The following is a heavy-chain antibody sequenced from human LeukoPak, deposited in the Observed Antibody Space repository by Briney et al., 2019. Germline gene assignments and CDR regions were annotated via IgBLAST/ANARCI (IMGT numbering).Heavy chain of an antibody. CDR2: ISGSGGST. J-gene: IGHJ4*02. CDR3: AKVLGSSWYEAY. V-gene: IGHV3-23*01. D-gene: IGHD6-13*01. CDR1: GFTFSSYA. Sequence: QAGGSLRLSCAASGFTFSSYAMSWVRQAPGKGLEWVPAISGSGGSTYYADSVKGRFTISRDNSKNTLYLQMNSLRAEDTAVYYCAKVLGSSWYEAYWGQGTLVTVSS.